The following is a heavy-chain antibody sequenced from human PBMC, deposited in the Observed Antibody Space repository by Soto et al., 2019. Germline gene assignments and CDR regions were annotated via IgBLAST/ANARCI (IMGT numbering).Heavy chain of an antibody. Sequence: PGGSLRLSCAASGFTVSSNYMSWVRQAPGKGLEWVSVICSGGSTYYADSVKGRFTISRDNSKNTLYLQMNSLRAEDTAVYYCARDSRGYSYGSLYYYGMDVWGQGTTVTVSS. V-gene: IGHV3-66*01. CDR2: ICSGGST. CDR3: ARDSRGYSYGSLYYYGMDV. J-gene: IGHJ6*02. D-gene: IGHD5-18*01. CDR1: GFTVSSNY.